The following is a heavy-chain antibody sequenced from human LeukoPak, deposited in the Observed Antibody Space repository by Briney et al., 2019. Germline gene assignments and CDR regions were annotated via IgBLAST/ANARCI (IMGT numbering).Heavy chain of an antibody. Sequence: GGSLRLSCAASGFTFSSYSMNWVRQAPGKGLEWVSSISSSSSYIYHADSVKGRFTISRDNAKNSLYLQMNSLRAEDTAVYYCARARGAAASEYYFDYWGQGTLVTVSS. CDR1: GFTFSSYS. CDR2: ISSSSSYI. V-gene: IGHV3-21*01. J-gene: IGHJ4*02. D-gene: IGHD6-13*01. CDR3: ARARGAAASEYYFDY.